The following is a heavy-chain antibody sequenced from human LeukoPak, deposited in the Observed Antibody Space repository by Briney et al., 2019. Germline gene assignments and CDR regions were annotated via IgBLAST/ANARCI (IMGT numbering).Heavy chain of an antibody. CDR1: FGSISSDSHY. D-gene: IGHD6-19*01. Sequence: SETLSLTCTVSFGSISSDSHYWGWIRQPPGNRLEWIASIYYGGTTQYNPSLKSRATISIDTSNNRFSLRLTSATAADTAVYYCARWSSDWENNYFDPWGQGILVTVSS. CDR2: IYYGGTT. V-gene: IGHV4-39*07. CDR3: ARWSSDWENNYFDP. J-gene: IGHJ5*02.